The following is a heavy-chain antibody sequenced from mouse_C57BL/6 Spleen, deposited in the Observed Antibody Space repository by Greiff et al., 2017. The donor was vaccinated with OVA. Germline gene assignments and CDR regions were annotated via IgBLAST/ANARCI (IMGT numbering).Heavy chain of an antibody. J-gene: IGHJ2*01. D-gene: IGHD2-14*01. CDR1: GFTFSSYA. V-gene: IGHV5-4*01. Sequence: EVQGVESGGGLVKPGGSLKLSCAASGFTFSSYAMSWVRQTPEKRLEWVATISDGGSYTYYPDNVQGRFTISRDNAKNNLYLHMSHLKSEDTAMYYCARGYFYFDYWGPSTTLTVS. CDR3: ARGYFYFDY. CDR2: ISDGGSYT.